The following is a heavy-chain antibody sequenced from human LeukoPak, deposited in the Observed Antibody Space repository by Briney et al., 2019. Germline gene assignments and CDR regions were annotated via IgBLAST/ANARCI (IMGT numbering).Heavy chain of an antibody. CDR3: ARHSYNYYGLDV. V-gene: IGHV4-59*08. CDR2: IYYSGTT. Sequence: SQTLSLTCAVSGGSISPYYWSWIRQPPGKGLEWIGYIYYSGTTNYNPSLKSRVTMSVDTSNNHLSLRLTSVTAADTALYYCARHSYNYYGLDVWGQGTTITVSS. CDR1: GGSISPYY. J-gene: IGHJ6*02.